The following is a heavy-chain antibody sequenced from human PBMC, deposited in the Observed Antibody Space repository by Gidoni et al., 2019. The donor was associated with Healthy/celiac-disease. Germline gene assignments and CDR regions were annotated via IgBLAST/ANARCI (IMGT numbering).Heavy chain of an antibody. Sequence: QVQLVQSGAEVKKPGASVKVSCKVSGYTLTDLSMHWVRQAPGKGLEWMGGFDPEDGETIYAQKFQGRVTMTENTSTDTAYRGLSSLRSEDTAVYYCATATSICGVVISFRWDYWGQGTLVTVSS. CDR1: GYTLTDLS. CDR2: FDPEDGET. D-gene: IGHD3-3*01. J-gene: IGHJ4*02. CDR3: ATATSICGVVISFRWDY. V-gene: IGHV1-24*01.